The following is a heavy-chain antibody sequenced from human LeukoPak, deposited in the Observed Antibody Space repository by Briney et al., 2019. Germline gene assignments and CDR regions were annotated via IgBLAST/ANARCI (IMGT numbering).Heavy chain of an antibody. Sequence: ASVKVSCKASGYTFTSYAMNWVRQAPGQGLEWMGWINTNTGNPTYAQGFTGRFVFSLDTSVSTAYLQISSLKAENTAVYYCARSYMVRGVLDWFDPWGQGTLVTVSS. D-gene: IGHD3-10*01. CDR3: ARSYMVRGVLDWFDP. J-gene: IGHJ5*02. CDR2: INTNTGNP. V-gene: IGHV7-4-1*02. CDR1: GYTFTSYA.